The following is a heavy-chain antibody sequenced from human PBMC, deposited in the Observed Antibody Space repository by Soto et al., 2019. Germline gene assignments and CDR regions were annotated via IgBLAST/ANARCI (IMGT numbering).Heavy chain of an antibody. CDR3: AREGRDGYNYGDYYYGMDV. Sequence: QVQLVQSGAEVKKPGSSVKVSCKASGGTFSSYAISWVRQAHGQGLEWMGGIIPIFGTANYAQKFQGRVTITADESTSTAYMELSSLRSEDTAVYYCAREGRDGYNYGDYYYGMDVWGQGTTVTVSS. CDR2: IIPIFGTA. D-gene: IGHD5-12*01. V-gene: IGHV1-69*01. J-gene: IGHJ6*02. CDR1: GGTFSSYA.